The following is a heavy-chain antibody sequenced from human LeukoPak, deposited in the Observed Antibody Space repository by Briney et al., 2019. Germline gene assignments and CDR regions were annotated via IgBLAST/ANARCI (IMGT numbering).Heavy chain of an antibody. V-gene: IGHV3-21*01. CDR1: GFTFSSYA. D-gene: IGHD3-3*01. CDR3: ARDEGRITIFGVVSADYYYYYGMDV. CDR2: ISSSSSYI. J-gene: IGHJ6*02. Sequence: GGSLRLSCAASGFTFSSYAMHWVRQAPGKGLEWVSSISSSSSYIYYADSVKGRFTISRDNAKNSLYLQMNSLRAEDTAVYYCARDEGRITIFGVVSADYYYYYGMDVWGQGTTVTVSS.